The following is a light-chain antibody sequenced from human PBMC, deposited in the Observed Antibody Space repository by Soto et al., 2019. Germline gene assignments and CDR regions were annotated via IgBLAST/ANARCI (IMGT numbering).Light chain of an antibody. V-gene: IGKV1-5*01. CDR2: DVS. CDR1: QSISSW. CDR3: QQYNRYWT. Sequence: EIQMTQSPSTLSAPVLDRVTITCRASQSISSWLAWYQQKPGKAPKLLMYDVSSLKRGVPSRFSGSGSGTAFTLTISSLQPDDFATYYCQQYNRYWTFGEGTKVDIK. J-gene: IGKJ1*01.